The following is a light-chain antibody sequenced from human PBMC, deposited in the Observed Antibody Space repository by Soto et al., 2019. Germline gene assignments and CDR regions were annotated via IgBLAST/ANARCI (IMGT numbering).Light chain of an antibody. V-gene: IGLV2-14*01. CDR1: SSDVGGYNY. CDR3: SSYTSRFTFNYI. J-gene: IGLJ1*01. CDR2: EVT. Sequence: QSALTQPASVSGSPGQSITISCTGTSSDVGGYNYVSWYQQYPGKAPKIIIYEVTNRPSGVSSRFSGSKSGNTASLIISGLQAEDDADYYCSSYTSRFTFNYIFGTGTKLTVL.